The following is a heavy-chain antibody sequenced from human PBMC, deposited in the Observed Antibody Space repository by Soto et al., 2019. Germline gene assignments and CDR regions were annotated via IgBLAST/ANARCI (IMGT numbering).Heavy chain of an antibody. CDR1: GFTFSNYA. CDR3: AREAESVVGDSYYYFYGMDV. J-gene: IGHJ6*02. CDR2: ISSAGSNR. Sequence: QVQLVESGGGVVQPGRSLRLSCAASGFTFSNYAIHWVRQAPGKVLEWLALISSAGSNRYYADSVMGRFAISRDNSKSTSYLQMNSLRTEDTAVYFCAREAESVVGDSYYYFYGMDVGGQGTTVTVSS. D-gene: IGHD1-26*01. V-gene: IGHV3-30*09.